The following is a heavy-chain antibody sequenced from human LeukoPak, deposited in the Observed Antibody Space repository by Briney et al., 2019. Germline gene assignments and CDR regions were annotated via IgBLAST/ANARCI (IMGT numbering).Heavy chain of an antibody. V-gene: IGHV3-23*01. Sequence: GGSLRLSCAASGCTFSSYAMSWVRQAPGKGLEWVSAISGSGGSTYYADSVKGRLTISRDNSKNTLYLQMNSLRAEDTAVYYCAKGREGNYYDSPLDYWGQGTLVTVSS. J-gene: IGHJ4*02. CDR2: ISGSGGST. CDR1: GCTFSSYA. D-gene: IGHD3-22*01. CDR3: AKGREGNYYDSPLDY.